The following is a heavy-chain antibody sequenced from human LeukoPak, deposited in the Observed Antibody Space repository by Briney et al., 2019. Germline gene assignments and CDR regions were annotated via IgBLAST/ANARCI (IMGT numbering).Heavy chain of an antibody. CDR3: ARGDGPGSYLIDY. V-gene: IGHV3-30*04. CDR1: DFTVNTYA. J-gene: IGHJ4*02. Sequence: GGSLRLSCAASDFTVNTYAIHWVRQAPGKGLEWVALTSSDDSNQQYADSAKGRFTISRDNSRNTIFLQMNTLRAEDTAVYYCARGDGPGSYLIDYWGQGTLVTVSS. D-gene: IGHD3-10*01. CDR2: TSSDDSNQ.